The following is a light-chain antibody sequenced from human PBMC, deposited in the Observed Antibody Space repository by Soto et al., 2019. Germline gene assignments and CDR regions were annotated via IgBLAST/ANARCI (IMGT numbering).Light chain of an antibody. V-gene: IGKV1-5*01. J-gene: IGKJ5*01. CDR2: DAS. CDR1: QSISSW. Sequence: DIQLSQSPFTLSASLGDRVTLTAGASQSISSWLAWYQQKPGKAPKLLIYDASSLESGVPSRFSGSGSGTEFTLTISSLQPEDFVTYYCQQSYSTPITFGQGTRLEIK. CDR3: QQSYSTPIT.